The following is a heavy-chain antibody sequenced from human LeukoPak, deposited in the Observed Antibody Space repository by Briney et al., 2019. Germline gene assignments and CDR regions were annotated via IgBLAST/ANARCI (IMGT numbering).Heavy chain of an antibody. D-gene: IGHD4-23*01. CDR1: GGSISSYY. J-gene: IGHJ4*02. Sequence: TSETLSLTCTVSGGSISSYYWSWIRQPAGKGLEWIGRIYTSGSTNYNPSLKSRVTMSVDTSKNQFSLKLSSVTAADTAVYYCARDPTVVIRRPFDYWGQGTLVTVSS. V-gene: IGHV4-4*07. CDR3: ARDPTVVIRRPFDY. CDR2: IYTSGST.